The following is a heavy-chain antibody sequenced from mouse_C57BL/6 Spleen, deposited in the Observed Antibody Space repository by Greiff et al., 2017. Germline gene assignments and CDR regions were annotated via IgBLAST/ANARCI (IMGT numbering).Heavy chain of an antibody. V-gene: IGHV1-76*01. Sequence: QVQLQQSGAELVRPGASVKLSCKASGYPFTDYYVNWVKQRPGQGLEWIARIYPGSGTTYYNEKFKGKATLTAEKSSSTAYMQLSSLTSEDSAVYFCARRGGSSDGFAYWGQGTLVTVSA. CDR2: IYPGSGTT. J-gene: IGHJ3*01. D-gene: IGHD1-1*01. CDR3: ARRGGSSDGFAY. CDR1: GYPFTDYY.